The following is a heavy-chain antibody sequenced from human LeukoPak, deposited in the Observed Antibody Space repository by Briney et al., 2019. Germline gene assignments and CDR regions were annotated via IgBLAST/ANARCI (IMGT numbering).Heavy chain of an antibody. V-gene: IGHV1-69*04. CDR1: GGTFSSYA. CDR2: IISILGIA. D-gene: IGHD1-26*01. J-gene: IGHJ4*02. CDR3: ARDLISGAEIDY. Sequence: SVKVSCKASGGTFSSYAISWVRQAPGQGLEWMGRIISILGIANYAQKFQGRVTITADKSTSTAYMELSSLRSEDTAVYYCARDLISGAEIDYWGQGTLVTVSS.